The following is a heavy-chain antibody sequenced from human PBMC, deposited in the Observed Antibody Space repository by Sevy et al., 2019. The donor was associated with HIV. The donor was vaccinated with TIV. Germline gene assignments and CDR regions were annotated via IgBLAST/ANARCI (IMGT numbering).Heavy chain of an antibody. CDR1: GFTLSTTW. V-gene: IGHV3-7*01. CDR3: TTSFGVIAGDDFDY. CDR2: INQDGGAK. D-gene: IGHD3-3*01. Sequence: GGSLRLSCAASGFTLSTTWMTWVRQAPGKGLEWVANINQDGGAKYYVDSVKGRFTISRDNTKNSLYLQMRSPRVEDTAVYYCTTSFGVIAGDDFDYWGQGTLVTVSS. J-gene: IGHJ4*01.